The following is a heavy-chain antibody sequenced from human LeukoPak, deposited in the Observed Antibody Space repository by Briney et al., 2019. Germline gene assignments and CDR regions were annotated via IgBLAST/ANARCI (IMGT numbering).Heavy chain of an antibody. J-gene: IGHJ3*02. CDR3: AKDLDLFLAYCGGDCYAFDI. Sequence: GGSLRLSCAASGFTFSSYAMSWVRQAPGKGLEWVSAISGSGGSTYYADSVEGRFTISRDNSKNTLYLQMNSLRAEDTAVYYCAKDLDLFLAYCGGDCYAFDIWGQGTMVTVSS. D-gene: IGHD2-21*02. CDR2: ISGSGGST. CDR1: GFTFSSYA. V-gene: IGHV3-23*01.